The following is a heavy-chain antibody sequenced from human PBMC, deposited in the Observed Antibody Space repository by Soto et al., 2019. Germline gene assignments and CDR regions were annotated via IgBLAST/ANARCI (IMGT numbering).Heavy chain of an antibody. Sequence: QVQLEESGPGLVKPSQTLSLTCTVSGGSISSGGYFWSWIRQHPGKGLEWIGYIYYSGSTYYNPSLKSRVTISVDTSKNQFSLKLSSVTAADTAVYYCARVASDIVATTFDYWGQGTLVTVSS. D-gene: IGHD5-12*01. CDR2: IYYSGST. CDR3: ARVASDIVATTFDY. J-gene: IGHJ4*02. V-gene: IGHV4-31*03. CDR1: GGSISSGGYF.